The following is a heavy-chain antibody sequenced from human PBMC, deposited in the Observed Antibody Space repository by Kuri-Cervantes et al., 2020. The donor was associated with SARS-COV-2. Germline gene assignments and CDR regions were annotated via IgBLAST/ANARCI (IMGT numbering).Heavy chain of an antibody. Sequence: GGSLRLSCAASGFTFSSYAMHWVRQAPGEGLEWVAVISYDGSKKYYAESVKGRFTISRDNSKNTMYLQMNSLRAEDTAVYYCARDPYYYGDYPDYWGQGTLVTVSS. CDR2: ISYDGSKK. CDR3: ARDPYYYGDYPDY. J-gene: IGHJ4*02. V-gene: IGHV3-30*04. CDR1: GFTFSSYA. D-gene: IGHD3-16*01.